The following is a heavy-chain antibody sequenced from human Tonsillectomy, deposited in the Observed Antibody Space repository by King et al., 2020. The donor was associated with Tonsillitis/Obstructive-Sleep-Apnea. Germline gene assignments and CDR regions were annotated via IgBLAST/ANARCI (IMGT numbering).Heavy chain of an antibody. CDR3: SSLLVYAPDD. CDR1: GSTFSNAW. D-gene: IGHD2-8*02. V-gene: IGHV3-15*07. Sequence: VQLVESGGGLVKPGRSLRLSCAAPGSTFSNAWMNWVRQPPGKGLEWVGRIKSKPDGGTTDYAAPVKARFTISRDDSKSTLYLQMNTLKAEDTAVYYCSSLLVYAPDDWGQGILLTVSS. J-gene: IGHJ4*02. CDR2: IKSKPDGGTT.